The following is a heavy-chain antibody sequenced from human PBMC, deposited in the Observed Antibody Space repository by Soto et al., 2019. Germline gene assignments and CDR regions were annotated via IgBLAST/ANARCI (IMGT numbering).Heavy chain of an antibody. J-gene: IGHJ3*02. D-gene: IGHD2-2*01. CDR1: GFTFSNAW. V-gene: IGHV3-15*01. CDR3: TTRTGTGYRVVPADDAFDI. CDR2: IKSKTDGGTT. Sequence: NPGGSLRLSCAASGFTFSNAWMSWVRQAPGKGLEWVGRIKSKTDGGTTDYAAPVKGRFTISRDDSKNTLYLQMNSLKTEDTAVYYCTTRTGTGYRVVPADDAFDIWGQGTMVTDS.